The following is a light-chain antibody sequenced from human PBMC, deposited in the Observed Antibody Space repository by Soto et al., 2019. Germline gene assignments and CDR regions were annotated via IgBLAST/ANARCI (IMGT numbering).Light chain of an antibody. CDR1: QSLVYRDGNTY. CDR3: MQGTHWPPIT. V-gene: IGKV2-30*01. Sequence: DVVVTQSPLSLPVTLGQAASISRRSSQSLVYRDGNTYLSWFHQRTGQSPRRLIYKVSNRDSGVPDRFSGSGSGTDFTLKISRVEAEDVGVYYCMQGTHWPPITFGQGTRLEIK. J-gene: IGKJ5*01. CDR2: KVS.